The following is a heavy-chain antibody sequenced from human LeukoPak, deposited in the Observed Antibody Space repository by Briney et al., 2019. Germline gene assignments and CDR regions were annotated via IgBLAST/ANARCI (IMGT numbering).Heavy chain of an antibody. D-gene: IGHD3-10*01. V-gene: IGHV3-30*02. CDR2: IRYDGSSK. CDR3: AKYYYGSGSYYDLDY. J-gene: IGHJ4*02. Sequence: GGSLRLSCAASGFTFSSYAMNWVRQAPGKGLEWVAFIRYDGSSKYYADSVKGRFTISRDNSKNTLYLQMNSLRAEDTAVYYCAKYYYGSGSYYDLDYWGQGTLVTVSS. CDR1: GFTFSSYA.